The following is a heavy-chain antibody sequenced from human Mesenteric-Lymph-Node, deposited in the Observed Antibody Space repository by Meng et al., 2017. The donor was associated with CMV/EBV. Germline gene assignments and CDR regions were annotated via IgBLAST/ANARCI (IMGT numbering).Heavy chain of an antibody. V-gene: IGHV3-48*03. J-gene: IGHJ4*02. D-gene: IGHD5-12*01. CDR3: ARGIEWLRYEFDY. CDR2: IGTSGSPI. CDR1: GFSFRSYE. Sequence: GESLKISCTASGFSFRSYEMNWVRQAPGKGLEWVTYIGTSGSPIYYADSVRGRFTISRDNARNSLYLQMNSLRAEDTAVYHCARGIEWLRYEFDYWGAGTPVTVSS.